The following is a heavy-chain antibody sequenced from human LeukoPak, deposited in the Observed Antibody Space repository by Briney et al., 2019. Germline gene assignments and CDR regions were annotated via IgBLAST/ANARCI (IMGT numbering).Heavy chain of an antibody. V-gene: IGHV4-34*01. J-gene: IGHJ6*02. Sequence: SETLSLTCAVYGGSFSGYYWSWIRQPPGKGLEWIGEINHSGSTNYNPSLKSRVTISVDTSKNQLSLKLSSVTAADTAVYYCAQTRAVATYYYYYGMDVWGQGTTVTVSS. CDR3: AQTRAVATYYYYYGMDV. CDR2: INHSGST. D-gene: IGHD6-19*01. CDR1: GGSFSGYY.